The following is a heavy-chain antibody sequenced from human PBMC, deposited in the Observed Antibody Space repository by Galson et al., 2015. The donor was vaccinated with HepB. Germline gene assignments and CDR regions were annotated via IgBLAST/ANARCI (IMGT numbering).Heavy chain of an antibody. V-gene: IGHV1-69-2*01. CDR3: ATLDTAAASALYYYYGMDV. CDR1: GYTFTDYY. Sequence: VKVSCKVSGYTFTDYYMHWVQQAPGKGLEWMGLVDPEDGETIYAEKFQGRVTITADTSTDTAYMELSSLRSEDTAVYYCATLDTAAASALYYYYGMDVWGQGTTVTVSS. J-gene: IGHJ6*02. CDR2: VDPEDGET. D-gene: IGHD6-13*01.